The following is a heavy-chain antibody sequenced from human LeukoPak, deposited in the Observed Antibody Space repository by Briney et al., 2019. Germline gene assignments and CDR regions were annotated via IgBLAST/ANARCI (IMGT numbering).Heavy chain of an antibody. CDR2: INHSGST. CDR1: GGSFSGYY. Sequence: PSETLSLTCAVYGGSFSGYYWSWIRQPPGKGLEWIGEINHSGSTNYNPSLKSRVTISVDTSKNQFPLKLSSVTAADTAVYYCARHAIVGATGFDYWGQGTLVTVSS. D-gene: IGHD1-26*01. V-gene: IGHV4-34*01. CDR3: ARHAIVGATGFDY. J-gene: IGHJ4*02.